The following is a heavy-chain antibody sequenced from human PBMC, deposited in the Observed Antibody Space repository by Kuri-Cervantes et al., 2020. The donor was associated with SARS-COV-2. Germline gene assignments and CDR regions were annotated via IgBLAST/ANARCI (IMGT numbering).Heavy chain of an antibody. D-gene: IGHD2-2*01. CDR2: ISTSSSTI. J-gene: IGHJ4*02. CDR3: AKWEYQLLWPFDY. V-gene: IGHV3-48*01. Sequence: GGSLRLSCAASGFTFSSYSMNWVRQAPGKGLEWVSYISTSSSTIYYADSVKGRFTISRDNFMNMMFLQMSSLRADDTAVYYCAKWEYQLLWPFDYWGQGTLVTVSS. CDR1: GFTFSSYS.